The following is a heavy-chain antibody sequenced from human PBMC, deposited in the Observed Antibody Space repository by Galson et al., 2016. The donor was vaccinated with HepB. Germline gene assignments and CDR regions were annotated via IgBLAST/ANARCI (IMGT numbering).Heavy chain of an antibody. D-gene: IGHD2-8*02. V-gene: IGHV5-51*01. CDR2: IDPSDSEI. J-gene: IGHJ4*02. CDR3: AAARPPGLVLVY. CDR1: GHSIASYW. Sequence: QSGAEVKKPGESLKLSCKASGHSIASYWIGWVRRLPGKGLECMGIIDPSDSEIRSMPSFRGHVTISADKSTNTAYLQWSSLKASDTAVYYCAAARPPGLVLVYWGLGTRVTVSS.